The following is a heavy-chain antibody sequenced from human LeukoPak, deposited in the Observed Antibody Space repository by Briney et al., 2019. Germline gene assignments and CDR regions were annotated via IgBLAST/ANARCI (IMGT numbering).Heavy chain of an antibody. CDR1: GFTFSSYG. CDR2: IYYSGST. J-gene: IGHJ6*02. CDR3: ARDSSQGHYYYGMDV. Sequence: LRLFCAASGFTFSSYGMHWVRQHPGKGLEWIGYIYYSGSTYYNPSLKSRVTISVDTFKNQFSLKLSSVTAADTAVYYCARDSSQGHYYYGMDVWGQGTTVTVSS. V-gene: IGHV4-31*02.